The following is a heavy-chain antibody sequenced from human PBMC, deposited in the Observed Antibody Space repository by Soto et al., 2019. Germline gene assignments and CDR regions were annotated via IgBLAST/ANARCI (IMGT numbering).Heavy chain of an antibody. D-gene: IGHD1-26*01. Sequence: GGSLRLSCAASGFTFSSYSMNWVRQAPGKGLEWVSYISSSSSTIYYADSVKGRFTIYRDNAKNSLYLQMNSLRAEDTAVYYCARDKTSGSYYYYYYGRDVWGQGTTVTVSS. V-gene: IGHV3-48*04. J-gene: IGHJ6*02. CDR2: ISSSSSTI. CDR1: GFTFSSYS. CDR3: ARDKTSGSYYYYYYGRDV.